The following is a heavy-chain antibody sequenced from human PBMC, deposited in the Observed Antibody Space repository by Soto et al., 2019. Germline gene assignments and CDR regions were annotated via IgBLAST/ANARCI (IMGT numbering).Heavy chain of an antibody. CDR1: GGSISSYY. CDR3: AREGNGPYSRTDQSWFDP. Sequence: PSETLSLTCTVSGGSISSYYWSWVRQPAGKGLEWIGRIYTSGSTNYNPSLKSRVTMSVDTSKNQFSLKLSSVTAADTAVYYCAREGNGPYSRTDQSWFDPWGQGTLVTVSS. V-gene: IGHV4-4*07. J-gene: IGHJ5*02. D-gene: IGHD6-13*01. CDR2: IYTSGST.